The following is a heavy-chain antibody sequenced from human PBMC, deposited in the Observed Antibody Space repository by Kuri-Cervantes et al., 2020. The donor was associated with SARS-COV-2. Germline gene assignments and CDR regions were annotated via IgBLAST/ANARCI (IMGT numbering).Heavy chain of an antibody. J-gene: IGHJ6*03. D-gene: IGHD2-2*01. CDR1: GYTFTSYG. Sequence: ASVKVSCKASGYTFTSYGISWVRQAPGQGLEWMGWISAYNGNTNYAQKLQGRVTMTTDTSTSTAYMELRSLGSDDTAVYYCARVGEDIVVVPAAIPYYYYYMDVWGKGTTVTVSS. CDR3: ARVGEDIVVVPAAIPYYYYYMDV. CDR2: ISAYNGNT. V-gene: IGHV1-18*01.